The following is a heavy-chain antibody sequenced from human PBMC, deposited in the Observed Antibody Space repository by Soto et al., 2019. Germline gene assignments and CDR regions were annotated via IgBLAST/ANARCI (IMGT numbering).Heavy chain of an antibody. Sequence: ASVKVSCKASGHTFTGHHMHWVRQAPGQGLEWMGLIDLDIGDTKYAQKFQGRVTSTSDTSITTDYMELRGLRSDDTAVYYCELEPTGTTGFDYWGQGTLVTVSS. J-gene: IGHJ4*02. D-gene: IGHD4-17*01. V-gene: IGHV1-2*02. CDR2: IDLDIGDT. CDR1: GHTFTGHH. CDR3: ELEPTGTTGFDY.